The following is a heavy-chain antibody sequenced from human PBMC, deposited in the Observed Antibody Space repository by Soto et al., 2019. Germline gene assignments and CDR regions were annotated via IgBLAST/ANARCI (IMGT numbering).Heavy chain of an antibody. Sequence: ASVEVSCKASGYTLTGYYMHWVRQAPGQGLEWMGWINPNSGGTNYAQKFQGWVTMTRDTSISTAYMELSRLRSDDTAVYYCARDPSITIFGSAPDYWGQGPLVTASS. CDR3: ARDPSITIFGSAPDY. CDR2: INPNSGGT. CDR1: GYTLTGYY. D-gene: IGHD3-3*01. J-gene: IGHJ4*02. V-gene: IGHV1-2*04.